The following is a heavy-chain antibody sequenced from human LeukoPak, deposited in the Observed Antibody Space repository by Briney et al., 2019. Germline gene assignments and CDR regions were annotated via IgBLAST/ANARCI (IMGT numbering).Heavy chain of an antibody. Sequence: PSETLSLTCAVSGGSISSGGYSWSWIRQPPGKGLEWIGYIYHSGSTYYNPSLKSRVTISVDRSKNQFSLKLSSVTAADTAVYYCARDQANWFDPWGQGTLVTVSS. CDR3: ARDQANWFDP. V-gene: IGHV4-30-2*01. J-gene: IGHJ5*02. CDR1: GGSISSGGYS. CDR2: IYHSGST.